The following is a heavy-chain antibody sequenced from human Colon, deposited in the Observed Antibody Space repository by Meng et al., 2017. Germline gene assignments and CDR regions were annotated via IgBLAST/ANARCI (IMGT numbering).Heavy chain of an antibody. D-gene: IGHD3-22*01. CDR2: IYTSGSI. Sequence: SETLSLTCTVSGGSISSYYWSWIRQPAGKGLEWIGRIYTSGSINYNPSLKSRVTMSVDTSKNQFSLKLSSVTAADTAVYYCARAGYDSSGYYFDYWGQGTLVTVSS. CDR3: ARAGYDSSGYYFDY. J-gene: IGHJ4*02. V-gene: IGHV4-4*07. CDR1: GGSISSYY.